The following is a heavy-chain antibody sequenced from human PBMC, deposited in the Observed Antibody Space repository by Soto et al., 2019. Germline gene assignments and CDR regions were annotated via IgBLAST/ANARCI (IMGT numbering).Heavy chain of an antibody. CDR1: GYRFSSYW. Sequence: GESLKISCKGSGYRFSSYWIAWVRQMPGKGLEWMGIIYPGDSDTRYSPSFEGQVTMSVDKSNSTAYLHWSSLKASDTAMYYCARQGSNGAYYYYGMDVWGQGTTVTVSS. J-gene: IGHJ6*02. CDR3: ARQGSNGAYYYYGMDV. CDR2: IYPGDSDT. V-gene: IGHV5-51*01. D-gene: IGHD2-8*01.